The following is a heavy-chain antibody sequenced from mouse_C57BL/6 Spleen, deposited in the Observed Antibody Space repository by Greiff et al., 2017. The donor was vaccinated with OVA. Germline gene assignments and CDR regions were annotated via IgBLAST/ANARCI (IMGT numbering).Heavy chain of an antibody. J-gene: IGHJ4*01. CDR1: GFTFSDYY. V-gene: IGHV5-12*01. D-gene: IGHD3-3*01. Sequence: DVMLVESGGGLVQPGGSLKLSCAASGFTFSDYYMYWVRQTPEKRLEWVAYISNGGGSTYYPDTVKGRFTISRDNAKNTLYLQMSRLKSEDTAMYYCARHRAGDAMDYWGQGTSVTVSS. CDR3: ARHRAGDAMDY. CDR2: ISNGGGST.